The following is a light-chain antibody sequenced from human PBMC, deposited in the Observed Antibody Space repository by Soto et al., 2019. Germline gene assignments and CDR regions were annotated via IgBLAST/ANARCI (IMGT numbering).Light chain of an antibody. CDR2: GAS. J-gene: IGKJ2*01. Sequence: EIVLTQSPGTLSLSPGERATLSCRASQSVSSGDLAWYQQKPGQAPRLLIYGASRRATGIPHRFSGSGSGTDFTLTISRLEPEDFAVYYCQQYGSSPQTLGQGTKLEIK. CDR3: QQYGSSPQT. V-gene: IGKV3-20*01. CDR1: QSVSSGD.